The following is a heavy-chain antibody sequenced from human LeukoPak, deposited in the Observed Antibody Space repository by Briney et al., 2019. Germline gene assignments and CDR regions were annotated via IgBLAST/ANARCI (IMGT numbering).Heavy chain of an antibody. CDR2: ISYDGNNK. J-gene: IGHJ6*02. V-gene: IGHV3-30-3*01. CDR1: GFTFSSYA. Sequence: SGGSLRLSCAASGFTFSSYAMYWVRQAPGTGLEWVAVISYDGNNKYYADSVKGRFTISRDNSKNTLYLQMNSLRAEDTAVYYCARGYDYYYYGMDVWGQGTTVTVSS. D-gene: IGHD5-12*01. CDR3: ARGYDYYYYGMDV.